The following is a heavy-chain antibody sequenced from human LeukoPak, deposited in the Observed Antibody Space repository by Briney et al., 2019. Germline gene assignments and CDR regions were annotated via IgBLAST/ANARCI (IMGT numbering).Heavy chain of an antibody. CDR2: IIPIFGTA. V-gene: IGHV1-69*01. J-gene: IGHJ4*02. CDR3: ARESHCSSTSCYLDY. CDR1: GGTFSSYA. Sequence: SVKVSCKASGGTFSSYAISWVRQAPGQWLEWMGGIIPIFGTANYAQKFQGRVTITADESTSTAYMELSSLRSEDTAVYYCARESHCSSTSCYLDYWGQGTLVTVSS. D-gene: IGHD2-2*01.